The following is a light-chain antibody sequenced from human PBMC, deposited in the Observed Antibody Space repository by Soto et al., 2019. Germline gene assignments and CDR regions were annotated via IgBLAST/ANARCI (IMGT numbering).Light chain of an antibody. CDR2: AAS. CDR1: PNISNY. J-gene: IGKJ3*01. V-gene: IGKV1-27*01. CDR3: HKNNGAHPDT. Sequence: DIQITKSPSSLSATVGDRVTTTCRPSPNISNYLAWHQQKPGKDPNLLIYAASTLQPGVPSRFSGSGSGTDFTFTISSLQPEDVEAYDCHKNNGAHPDTFGPGTKVAIK.